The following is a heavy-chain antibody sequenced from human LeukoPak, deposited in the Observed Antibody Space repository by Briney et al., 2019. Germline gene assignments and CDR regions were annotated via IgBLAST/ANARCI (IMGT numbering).Heavy chain of an antibody. CDR3: ARTPPGRFLEWLLDY. J-gene: IGHJ4*02. V-gene: IGHV4-59*01. CDR1: GGSISSYY. Sequence: SETLSLTCTVSGGSISSYYWSWIRQPPGKGLEWIGYIYYSGSTNYNPSLKSRVTISVDTSKNQFSLKLSSVTAADTAVYYCARTPPGRFLEWLLDYWGQGTLDTVSS. D-gene: IGHD3-3*01. CDR2: IYYSGST.